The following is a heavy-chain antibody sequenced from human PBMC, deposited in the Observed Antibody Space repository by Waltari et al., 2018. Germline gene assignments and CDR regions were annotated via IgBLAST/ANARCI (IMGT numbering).Heavy chain of an antibody. V-gene: IGHV3-72*01. CDR3: ARRYGSGHHFDY. CDR2: RRDKAHNYTT. Sequence: EVQLVESGGGLVQPGGSLRLSCVASGFSLSDYYMDWVRKAPGRGLEWVARRRDKAHNYTTEYAASVKGRFTISRDDSERSLVLELNGLKTEDSAVYYCARRYGSGHHFDYWGQGALVTVSS. J-gene: IGHJ4*02. D-gene: IGHD6-25*01. CDR1: GFSLSDYY.